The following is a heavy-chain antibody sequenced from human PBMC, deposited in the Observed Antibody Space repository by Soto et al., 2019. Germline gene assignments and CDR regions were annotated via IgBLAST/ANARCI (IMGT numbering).Heavy chain of an antibody. J-gene: IGHJ4*02. D-gene: IGHD4-17*01. CDR1: GDSIGGGGFS. V-gene: IGHV4-30-2*01. CDR3: ARSTVGFPYYFDI. CDR2: TFYSGTT. Sequence: QLQLQESGSGLVKPSQTLSLTCAVSGDSIGGGGFSWSWIRPPPGKGLQWIGYTFYSGTTYYNPSRNSRVTISIDKSKNQFSLRLTSVTAADPAAYFCARSTVGFPYYFDIWGQGILVTVSS.